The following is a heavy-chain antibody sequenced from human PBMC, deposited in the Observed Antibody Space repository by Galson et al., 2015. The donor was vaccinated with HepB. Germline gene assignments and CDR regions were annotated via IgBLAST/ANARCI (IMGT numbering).Heavy chain of an antibody. J-gene: IGHJ4*02. D-gene: IGHD2/OR15-2a*01. CDR2: IKQDGIQK. Sequence: SLRLSCAASGLSLRNYWMSWVRQAPGKGLEWVANIKQDGIQKNYVASLKGRFTISRDNAKNSLYLQMNSLRAEDTAVYYCARDVLWGQGTLVTVSS. V-gene: IGHV3-7*03. CDR1: GLSLRNYW. CDR3: ARDVL.